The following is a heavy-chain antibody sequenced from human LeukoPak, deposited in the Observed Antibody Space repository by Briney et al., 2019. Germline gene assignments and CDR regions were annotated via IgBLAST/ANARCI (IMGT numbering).Heavy chain of an antibody. CDR3: ARDSGTTGEVKFDP. CDR1: GGPITTYY. D-gene: IGHD3-10*01. CDR2: ISGSGVI. J-gene: IGHJ5*02. V-gene: IGHV4-4*07. Sequence: SETLSLTCTVSGGPITTYYLSWIRQSAGMGLEWIGRISGSGVITYNPSLKSRVILSLDTSNNHFSLKLISVTAADTAVYYCARDSGTTGEVKFDPWGQGMLVTVSS.